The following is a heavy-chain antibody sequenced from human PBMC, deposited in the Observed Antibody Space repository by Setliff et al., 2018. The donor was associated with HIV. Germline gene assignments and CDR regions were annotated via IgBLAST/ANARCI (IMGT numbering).Heavy chain of an antibody. CDR3: ARIRGVIADSSDI. D-gene: IGHD3-10*01. CDR1: GYTFSSYA. J-gene: IGHJ3*02. Sequence: SVKVSCKASGYTFSSYASNWVRQAPGQGLEWMGGIIPVYGTPKYAQKMQGRVTITAIESTSTEYMELTSLRSDDTAVYYCARIRGVIADSSDIWGQGTMVTVSS. CDR2: IIPVYGTP. V-gene: IGHV1-69*13.